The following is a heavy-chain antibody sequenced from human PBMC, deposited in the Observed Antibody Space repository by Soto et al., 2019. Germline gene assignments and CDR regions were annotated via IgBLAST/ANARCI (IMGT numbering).Heavy chain of an antibody. CDR3: ARDESITMVRGVFVFAP. CDR2: ISAYNGNT. CDR1: GGTFSSYA. Sequence: VASVKVSCKASGGTFSSYAISWVRQAPGQGLEWMGWISAYNGNTNYAQKLQGRVTMTTDTSTSTAYMELRSLRSDDTAVYYCARDESITMVRGVFVFAPGGQGTLVTVSS. V-gene: IGHV1-18*01. D-gene: IGHD3-10*01. J-gene: IGHJ5*02.